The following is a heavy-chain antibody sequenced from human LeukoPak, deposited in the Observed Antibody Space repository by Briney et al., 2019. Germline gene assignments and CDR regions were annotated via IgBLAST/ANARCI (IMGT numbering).Heavy chain of an antibody. CDR3: TRGAGWLIDY. CDR2: IYHSGST. D-gene: IGHD3-16*01. Sequence: PSETLSLTCTVSGGSISSGGYYWSWIRQPPGKGLEWIGYIYHSGSTYYNPSLKSRVTISVDRSKNQFSQKLSSVTAADTAVYYCTRGAGWLIDYWGQGILVTVSS. J-gene: IGHJ4*02. CDR1: GGSISSGGYY. V-gene: IGHV4-30-2*01.